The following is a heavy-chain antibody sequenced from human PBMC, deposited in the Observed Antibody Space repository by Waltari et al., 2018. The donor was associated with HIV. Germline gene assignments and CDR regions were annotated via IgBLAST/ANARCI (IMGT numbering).Heavy chain of an antibody. CDR2: IRYDGSDK. CDR3: ARDPGINIPRYYFDF. V-gene: IGHV3-30*02. J-gene: IGHJ4*01. CDR1: GFTFSTYD. Sequence: QVQLVESGGGVVQSGGSLSRSCGASGFTFSTYDMHWVRQAPCKGLELVAYIRYDGSDKSYADAVKGRFTMSRDNSKNTLSLRMNSLRADDTAIYYWARDPGINIPRYYFDFWGHGTTVTV.